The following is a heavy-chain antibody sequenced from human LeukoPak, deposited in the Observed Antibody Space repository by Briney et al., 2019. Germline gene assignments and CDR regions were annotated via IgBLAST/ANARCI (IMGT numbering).Heavy chain of an antibody. CDR2: TYYSGNT. CDR3: ARHRDRYLGSSFDY. V-gene: IGHV4-39*01. J-gene: IGHJ4*02. Sequence: GSLRLSCAASGFTFSSYAMSWVRQPPGKGLEWIGSTYYSGNTYYNPSLKSRVTISVDTSKNQFSLKLSSVTAADTAVYYCARHRDRYLGSSFDYWGQGTLVTVSS. CDR1: GFTFSSYA. D-gene: IGHD1-1*01.